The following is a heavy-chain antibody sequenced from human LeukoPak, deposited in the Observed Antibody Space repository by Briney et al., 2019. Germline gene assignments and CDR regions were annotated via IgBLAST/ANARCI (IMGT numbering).Heavy chain of an antibody. CDR2: ISGSGEST. Sequence: SGGSLRLSCAASGFTFSSNAMSWVRQAPGKGLEWVSGISGSGESTNYADSVKGRFTISRDNSKNTLYLQMNSLRAEDTAVYYCARDPSLYYGSGSPDYWGQGTLVTVSS. D-gene: IGHD3-10*01. V-gene: IGHV3-23*01. CDR3: ARDPSLYYGSGSPDY. J-gene: IGHJ4*02. CDR1: GFTFSSNA.